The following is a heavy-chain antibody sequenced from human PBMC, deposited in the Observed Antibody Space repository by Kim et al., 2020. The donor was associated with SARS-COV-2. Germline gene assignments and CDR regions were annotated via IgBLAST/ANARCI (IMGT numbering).Heavy chain of an antibody. D-gene: IGHD1-26*01. V-gene: IGHV3-7*03. Sequence: GGSLRLSCAASGFTFSDFWMNWVRQAPGKGLEGVAKIKQDGSLKHYVDSAKGRFTISRDNAEKLVYLQMNRLRAEDTAVYYCARDVPNIGRGAFDIWGQGTIVTVSS. CDR3: ARDVPNIGRGAFDI. CDR2: IKQDGSLK. CDR1: GFTFSDFW. J-gene: IGHJ3*02.